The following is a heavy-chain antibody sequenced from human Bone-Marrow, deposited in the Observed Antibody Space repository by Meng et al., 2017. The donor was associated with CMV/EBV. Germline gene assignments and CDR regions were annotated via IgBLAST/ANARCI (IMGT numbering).Heavy chain of an antibody. D-gene: IGHD4-11*01. CDR3: ARVFSTTVAAFAS. CDR2: ISYDGSTK. Sequence: GESLKISCAASGFTFSSYAMHWVRQAPGKGLEWVAVISYDGSTKYHTDSVKGRFTISRDNSKNTVYLQMSSLRAEDTAVYYCARVFSTTVAAFASWGQGTVVTFSS. V-gene: IGHV3-30-3*01. CDR1: GFTFSSYA. J-gene: IGHJ4*02.